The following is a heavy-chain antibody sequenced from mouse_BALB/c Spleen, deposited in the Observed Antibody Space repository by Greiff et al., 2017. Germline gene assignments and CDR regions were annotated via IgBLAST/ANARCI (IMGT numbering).Heavy chain of an antibody. CDR3: ARADGYYAFDY. CDR1: GFTFSDFY. J-gene: IGHJ2*01. V-gene: IGHV7-1*02. D-gene: IGHD2-3*01. Sequence: EVMLVESGGGLVQPGGSLRLSCATSGFTFSDFYMEWVRQPPGKRLEWIAASRNKANDYTTEYSASVKGRFIVSRDTSQSILYLQMNALRAEDTAIYYCARADGYYAFDYWGQGTTLTVSS. CDR2: SRNKANDYTT.